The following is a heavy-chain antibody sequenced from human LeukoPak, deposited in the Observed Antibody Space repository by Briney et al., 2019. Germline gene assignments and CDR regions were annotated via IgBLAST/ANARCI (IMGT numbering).Heavy chain of an antibody. CDR1: GGSLSSHS. J-gene: IGHJ4*02. CDR3: ARFSSGCSTSSCYLTY. CDR2: IHDTGST. D-gene: IGHD2-2*01. V-gene: IGHV4-59*11. Sequence: SETLSLTCPVSGGSLSSHSWSWIRQPPGKGLELIGHIHDTGSTFYNPSLRGRVTISLDTSNNQFSLKLTSMTAADTTVYYCARFSSGCSTSSCYLTYWGQGTLVTVS.